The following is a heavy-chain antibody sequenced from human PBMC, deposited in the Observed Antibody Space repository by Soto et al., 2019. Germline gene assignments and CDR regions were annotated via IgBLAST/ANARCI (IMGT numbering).Heavy chain of an antibody. CDR2: IIPIFGTA. CDR1: GGTFSSYA. Sequence: SVKVSCKASGGTFSSYAISWVRQAPGQGLEWMGGIIPIFGTANYAQKFQGRVTITADESTSTAYMELSSLRSEDTAVYYCARDYEEALYSHNSFDPWGQGTLVTVSS. CDR3: ARDYEEALYSHNSFDP. V-gene: IGHV1-69*13. J-gene: IGHJ5*02. D-gene: IGHD2-2*02.